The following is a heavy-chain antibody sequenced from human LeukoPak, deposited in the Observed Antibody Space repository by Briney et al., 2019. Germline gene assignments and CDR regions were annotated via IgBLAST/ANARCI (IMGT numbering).Heavy chain of an antibody. J-gene: IGHJ4*02. D-gene: IGHD5-12*01. V-gene: IGHV3-23*01. CDR1: GFPFSSHG. Sequence: GGSLRLSCAGSGFPFSSHGMNWVRQAPGKGLEWVSGISPGGGPTYYADSARGRFTISRDDSKNTLYLQMKNLRAEDTAVYYCAKDGAWLRFDDWGQGILVTVSS. CDR2: ISPGGGPT. CDR3: AKDGAWLRFDD.